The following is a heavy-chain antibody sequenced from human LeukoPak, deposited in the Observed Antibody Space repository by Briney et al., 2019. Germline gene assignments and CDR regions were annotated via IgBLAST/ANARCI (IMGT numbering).Heavy chain of an antibody. Sequence: GRSLRLSCAASGFTFSSYAMHWVRQAPGKGLEWVAVISYDGSNKYYADSVKRRFTISRDNSKNTLYLQMNSLRAEDTAVYYCARGSGVLLWFGELEFDAFDIWGQGTMVTVSS. D-gene: IGHD3-10*01. V-gene: IGHV3-30*04. CDR1: GFTFSSYA. CDR2: ISYDGSNK. J-gene: IGHJ3*02. CDR3: ARGSGVLLWFGELEFDAFDI.